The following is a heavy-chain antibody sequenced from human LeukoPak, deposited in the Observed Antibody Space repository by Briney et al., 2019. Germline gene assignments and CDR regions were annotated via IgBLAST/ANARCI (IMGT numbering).Heavy chain of an antibody. CDR2: ISGIDAST. J-gene: IGHJ4*01. Sequence: PGGSLRLSCAASGFTFSSYEMNWVRQAPGKGLEWVSPISGIDASTYYADSVEGRFTISRDNSKNTLFLHMNTLRAEDTGIYFCLKRRIVARYFDYCGQGSLVTVSS. CDR1: GFTFSSYE. D-gene: IGHD6-6*01. CDR3: LKRRIVARYFDY. V-gene: IGHV3-23*01.